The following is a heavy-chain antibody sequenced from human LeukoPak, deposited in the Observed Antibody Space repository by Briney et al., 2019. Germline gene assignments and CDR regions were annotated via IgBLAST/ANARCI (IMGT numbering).Heavy chain of an antibody. CDR2: IYTSGST. V-gene: IGHV4-61*02. CDR3: ARHGVSTSLYYDFWSGYYPNWFDP. Sequence: SQTLSLTCTVSGGSISSGSYYWSWIRQPAGKGLEWIGRIYTSGSTNYNPSLKSRVTISVDTSKNQFSLKLSSVTAADTAVYYCARHGVSTSLYYDFWSGYYPNWFDPWGQGTLVTVSS. D-gene: IGHD3-3*01. CDR1: GGSISSGSYY. J-gene: IGHJ5*02.